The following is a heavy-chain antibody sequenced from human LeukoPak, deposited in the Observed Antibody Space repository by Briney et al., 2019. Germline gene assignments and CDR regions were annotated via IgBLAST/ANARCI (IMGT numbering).Heavy chain of an antibody. J-gene: IGHJ4*02. V-gene: IGHV3-21*01. CDR3: ATSGWQYYFDY. CDR2: ISSSSSYI. D-gene: IGHD6-19*01. Sequence: PGGSLRLSCAASGFTFSSYSMNWVRQAPGKGLEWVSSISSSSSYIYYADSVKGRFTISRDNAKNTLYLQLNSLRAEDTAVYYCATSGWQYYFDYWGQGTLVTVSS. CDR1: GFTFSSYS.